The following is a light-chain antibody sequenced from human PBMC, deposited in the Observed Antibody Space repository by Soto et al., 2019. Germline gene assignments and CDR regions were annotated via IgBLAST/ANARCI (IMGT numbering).Light chain of an antibody. CDR2: AAS. V-gene: IGKV1-39*01. Sequence: DLQMPHSPPSLSASVGDILPLTSRASQSISSYLNWYQQKPGKAPKLLIYAASSLQSGVPSRFSGSGSGTDFTLTISSLQPEDFATYYCQQSYSTLGTFGQGTKVDI. J-gene: IGKJ1*01. CDR3: QQSYSTLGT. CDR1: QSISSY.